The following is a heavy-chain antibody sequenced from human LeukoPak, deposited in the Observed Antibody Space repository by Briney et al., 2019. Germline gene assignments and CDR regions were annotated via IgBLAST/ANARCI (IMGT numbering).Heavy chain of an antibody. D-gene: IGHD6-19*01. J-gene: IGHJ4*02. Sequence: KPGASVKVSCKASGYTFTSYGISWVRQAPGQGLEWMGWISAYNGNTNYAQKFQGRVTMTRDMSTSTVYMELSSLRSEDTAVYYCARGLSGIAVAGSDYWGQGTLVTVSS. CDR2: ISAYNGNT. V-gene: IGHV1-18*01. CDR3: ARGLSGIAVAGSDY. CDR1: GYTFTSYG.